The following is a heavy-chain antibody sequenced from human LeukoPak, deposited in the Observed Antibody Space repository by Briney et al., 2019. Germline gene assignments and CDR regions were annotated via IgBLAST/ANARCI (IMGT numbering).Heavy chain of an antibody. CDR3: ARRYCSGGTCYFDY. CDR1: GYTFPSSW. V-gene: IGHV5-51*01. D-gene: IGHD2-15*01. CDR2: IYPADSDT. Sequence: GESLKISCQVSGYTFPSSWIGWVRQMPGKGLEWMGIIYPADSDTRYNPSSEGQVTISADKSISTAYLQWSSLKASDTAMYYCARRYCSGGTCYFDYWGQGTLVTVSS. J-gene: IGHJ4*02.